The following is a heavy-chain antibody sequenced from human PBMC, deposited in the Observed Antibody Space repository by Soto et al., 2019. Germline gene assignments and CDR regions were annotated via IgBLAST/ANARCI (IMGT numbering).Heavy chain of an antibody. J-gene: IGHJ4*02. V-gene: IGHV3-23*01. CDR3: AKSGEVVPAASLDY. D-gene: IGHD2-2*01. Sequence: GGSLRLSCAASGFTFSSYAMSWVRQAPGKGLEWVSAISGSGGSTYYADSVKGRFTISRDNSKNTLYLQMNSLRAEDTAVYYCAKSGEVVPAASLDYWGQGTLVTVSS. CDR1: GFTFSSYA. CDR2: ISGSGGST.